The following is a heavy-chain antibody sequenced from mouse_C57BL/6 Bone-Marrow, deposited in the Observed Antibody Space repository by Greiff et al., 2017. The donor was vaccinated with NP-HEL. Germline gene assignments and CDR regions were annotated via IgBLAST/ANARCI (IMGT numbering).Heavy chain of an antibody. J-gene: IGHJ2*01. CDR1: GYTFTSYW. CDR2: IDPSDSYT. CDR3: ARSASTVVAPYVDY. Sequence: VQLQQPGAELVMPGASVKLSCKASGYTFTSYWMHWVKQRPGQGLEWIGEIDPSDSYTNYNQKFKGKSTLTVDKSSSTAYMQLSSLTSEDSAVYYWARSASTVVAPYVDYWGQGTTLTVSS. V-gene: IGHV1-69*01. D-gene: IGHD1-1*01.